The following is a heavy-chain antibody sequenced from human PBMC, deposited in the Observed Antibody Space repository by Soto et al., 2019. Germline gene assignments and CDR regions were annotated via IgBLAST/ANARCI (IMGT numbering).Heavy chain of an antibody. CDR2: IYYSGST. CDR3: SVVVSTEGYCDY. Sequence: SETLSLTCTVSGGSISSSRYYWGWIRQPPGKGLEWIGSIYYSGSTYYNPSLKSLVTISVDTSKNQFSLKLSSVTAADTAVHYCSVVVSTEGYCDYRGEGTLVTVSS. J-gene: IGHJ4*02. D-gene: IGHD3-22*01. V-gene: IGHV4-39*01. CDR1: GGSISSSRYY.